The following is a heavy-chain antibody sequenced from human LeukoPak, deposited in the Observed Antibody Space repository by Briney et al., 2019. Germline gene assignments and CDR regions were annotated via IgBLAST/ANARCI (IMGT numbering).Heavy chain of an antibody. CDR1: GFTFSNYY. CDR3: ARDLTPLIQLWPRTLDYNYGMDV. Sequence: GGSLRLSCAASGFTFSNYYMNWVRQAPGKGLEWVANIKEDGSEKYYVDFVKGRFTISRDNANNSLYLQMNSLRAEDTAVYYCARDLTPLIQLWPRTLDYNYGMDVWGQGTTVTVSS. J-gene: IGHJ6*02. V-gene: IGHV3-7*01. D-gene: IGHD5-24*01. CDR2: IKEDGSEK.